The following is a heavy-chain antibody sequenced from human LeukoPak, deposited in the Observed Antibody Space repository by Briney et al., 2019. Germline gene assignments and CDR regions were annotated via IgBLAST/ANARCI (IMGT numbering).Heavy chain of an antibody. CDR2: IYHSGST. Sequence: SETLSLTCTVSGYSISSGYYWGWIRQPPGKGLEWIGSIYHSGSTYYNPSLKSRVTISVDTSKNQLSLKLSSVTAADMAVYYCARDRLQDDYVWGSYRYSALFDYWGQGTLVTVSS. D-gene: IGHD3-16*02. V-gene: IGHV4-38-2*02. CDR1: GYSISSGYY. J-gene: IGHJ4*02. CDR3: ARDRLQDDYVWGSYRYSALFDY.